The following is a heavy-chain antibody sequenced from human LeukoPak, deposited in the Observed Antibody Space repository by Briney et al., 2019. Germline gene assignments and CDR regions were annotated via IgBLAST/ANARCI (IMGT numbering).Heavy chain of an antibody. CDR1: GFTVSSNY. CDR3: AREAITAAGRIDY. Sequence: GGSLRLSCAASGFTVSSNYMSWVRQAPGKGLEWVSVIYSGGSTYYADSVKGRFTISRDNSKNTLYLQMNSLRADDTAVYNCAREAITAAGRIDYWGQRTLVTVSS. J-gene: IGHJ4*02. CDR2: IYSGGST. D-gene: IGHD6-13*01. V-gene: IGHV3-53*05.